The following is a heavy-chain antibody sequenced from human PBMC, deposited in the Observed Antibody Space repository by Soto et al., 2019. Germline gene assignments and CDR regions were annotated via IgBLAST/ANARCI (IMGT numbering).Heavy chain of an antibody. Sequence: QVQLVESGGGVVQPGRSLRLSCAASGFTFSSYGMHWVRQAPGKGLEWVAVIWYDGSNKYYADSVKGRFTISRDNSKNTLYLQMNSLRAXDTAVYYCXRXRFXXXISGXFDXXXQGTMVTVSS. CDR3: XRXRFXXXISGXFDX. D-gene: IGHD3-3*02. J-gene: IGHJ3*02. CDR1: GFTFSSYG. CDR2: IWYDGSNK. V-gene: IGHV3-33*01.